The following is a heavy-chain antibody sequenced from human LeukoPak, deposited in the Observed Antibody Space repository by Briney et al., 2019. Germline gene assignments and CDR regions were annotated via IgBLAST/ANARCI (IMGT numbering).Heavy chain of an antibody. CDR2: INPNSGDT. D-gene: IGHD6-19*01. CDR3: ARDLGSGWIIVDY. V-gene: IGHV1-2*02. J-gene: IGHJ4*02. Sequence: ASVTVSFKASGYTFTGYYIHWVRQAPGQGLEWMGWINPNSGDTNSAQKFQGRVTLTRDTSITTAYLEMSSLRSDDTAVYYCARDLGSGWIIVDYWGQGTLVTVSS. CDR1: GYTFTGYY.